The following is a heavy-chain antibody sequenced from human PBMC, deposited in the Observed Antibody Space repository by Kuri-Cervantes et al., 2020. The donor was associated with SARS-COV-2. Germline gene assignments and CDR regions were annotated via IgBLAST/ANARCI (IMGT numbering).Heavy chain of an antibody. CDR2: IYYSGST. V-gene: IGHV4-39*01. CDR1: GGSISSSSYY. J-gene: IGHJ4*02. CDR3: ARRSTSITIFGVVNINPYDY. D-gene: IGHD3-3*01. Sequence: GSLRLSCTVSGGSISSSSYYWGWIRQPPGKGLEWIGSIYYSGSTYYNPSLKSRVTISVDTSKNQFSLKLSSVTAADTAVYYCARRSTSITIFGVVNINPYDYWGQGTLVTVSS.